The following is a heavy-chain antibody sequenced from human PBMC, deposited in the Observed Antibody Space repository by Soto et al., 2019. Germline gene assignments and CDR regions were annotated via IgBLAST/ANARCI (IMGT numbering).Heavy chain of an antibody. CDR2: VNPSGGHT. CDR3: ARGGHVVVVTAALDH. V-gene: IGHV1-46*01. CDR1: GDTFTDYY. J-gene: IGHJ4*02. D-gene: IGHD2-21*02. Sequence: QVQLMQSGAEVKKPGASVKVSCKASGDTFTDYYIHWVRQAPGQGLEWMGTVNPSGGHTTYAQHFLGRVTMTRDTSTSTLYMALTSLTPDDPAVYYCARGGHVVVVTAALDHWGPGTLVTVSS.